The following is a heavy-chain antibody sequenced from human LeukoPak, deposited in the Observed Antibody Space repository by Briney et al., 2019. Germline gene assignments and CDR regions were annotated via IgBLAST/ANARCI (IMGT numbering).Heavy chain of an antibody. CDR3: AKDLSRRVGAPLTQGY. CDR1: GFPFSRYA. D-gene: IGHD1-26*01. Sequence: GGSLRLSCAASGFPFSRYAMSGARQAPGRGLECGSASRGSSGSTYYAESVKSRSTISRDKSEKTLYLKMNSLQAEDTAVYYGAKDLSRRVGAPLTQGYWGQGTLVTVSS. J-gene: IGHJ4*02. CDR2: SRGSSGST. V-gene: IGHV3-23*01.